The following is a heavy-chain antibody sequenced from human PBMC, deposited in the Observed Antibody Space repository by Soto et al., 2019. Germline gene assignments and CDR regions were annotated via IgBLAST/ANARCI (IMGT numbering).Heavy chain of an antibody. J-gene: IGHJ4*02. CDR1: GGSFSGYY. Sequence: SETLSLTCAVYGGSFSGYYWSWIRRPPGEGLEWIGEIDPSGNTNYNPSLKSRVTISVDTSKNQFSLKLRSVTAADTTMYYCARVLRGLYEVFDYWSQGTLVTVSS. V-gene: IGHV4-34*01. D-gene: IGHD3-16*02. CDR2: IDPSGNT. CDR3: ARVLRGLYEVFDY.